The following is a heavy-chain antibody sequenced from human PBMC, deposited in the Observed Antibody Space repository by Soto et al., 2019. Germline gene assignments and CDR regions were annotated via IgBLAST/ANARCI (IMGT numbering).Heavy chain of an antibody. J-gene: IGHJ3*02. D-gene: IGHD3-10*01. CDR1: GFTFSNYA. Sequence: GGSLRLSCTASGFTFSNYAMNWVRQMPGKGLEWMGIIYPGDSDTRYSPSFQGQVTISADKSISTAYLQWSSLKAPDTAMYYCARPMVRGVRDAFDIWGQGTMVTVSS. CDR3: ARPMVRGVRDAFDI. CDR2: IYPGDSDT. V-gene: IGHV5-51*01.